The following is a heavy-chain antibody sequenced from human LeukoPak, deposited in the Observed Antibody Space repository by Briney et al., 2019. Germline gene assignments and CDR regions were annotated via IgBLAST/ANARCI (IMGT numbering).Heavy chain of an antibody. CDR3: ARIIAAAGPSLGAFDI. V-gene: IGHV4-59*08. Sequence: SETLSLTCTVSGGSISSYYWSWIRQPPGKGLEWIGYIYYSGSTNYNPSLKSRVTISVDTSKNQFSLKLSSVTAADTAVYYCARIIAAAGPSLGAFDIWGQGTMVTVSS. CDR1: GGSISSYY. D-gene: IGHD6-13*01. J-gene: IGHJ3*02. CDR2: IYYSGST.